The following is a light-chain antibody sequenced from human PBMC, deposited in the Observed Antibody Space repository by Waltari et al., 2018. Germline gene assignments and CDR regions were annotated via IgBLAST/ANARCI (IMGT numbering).Light chain of an antibody. J-gene: IGKJ1*01. CDR3: QQYYSSWT. CDR1: QSLLFTTNNKNY. V-gene: IGKV4-1*01. CDR2: WAS. Sequence: GERATINCRSSQSLLFTTNNKNYLAWFQQKPGQSPHLLIYWASTRESGVPDRFSGNGSGTDFTLTISGLQPEDVAVYYCQQYYSSWTFGQGTKVEIK.